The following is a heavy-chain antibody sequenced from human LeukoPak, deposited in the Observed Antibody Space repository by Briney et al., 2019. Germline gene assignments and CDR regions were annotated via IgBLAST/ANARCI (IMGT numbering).Heavy chain of an antibody. D-gene: IGHD3-3*01. V-gene: IGHV4-39*07. CDR3: ARGGYDFWSGYYGY. J-gene: IGHJ4*02. Sequence: SETLSLTCTVSGGSISSSSYYWGWIRQPPGRGLEWIGSIYYSGSTYYNPSLKSRVTISVDTSKNQFSLKLSSVTAADTAVYYCARGGYDFWSGYYGYWGQGTLVTVSS. CDR2: IYYSGST. CDR1: GGSISSSSYY.